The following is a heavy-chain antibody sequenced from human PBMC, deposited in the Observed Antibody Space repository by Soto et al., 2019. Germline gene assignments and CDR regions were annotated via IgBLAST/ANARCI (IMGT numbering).Heavy chain of an antibody. J-gene: IGHJ4*02. Sequence: EVQLLESGGGLVQPGGSLRLSCAASGFTFSSYGMSWVRRAPGKGLEWVSAISVSGGSTYYADSVKGRFTVSRDNSKNTLYLQMNSQRADDTAVYYFAKGPSGYEPYMYYWGQETLVSVSS. V-gene: IGHV3-23*01. D-gene: IGHD5-12*01. CDR3: AKGPSGYEPYMYY. CDR1: GFTFSSYG. CDR2: ISVSGGST.